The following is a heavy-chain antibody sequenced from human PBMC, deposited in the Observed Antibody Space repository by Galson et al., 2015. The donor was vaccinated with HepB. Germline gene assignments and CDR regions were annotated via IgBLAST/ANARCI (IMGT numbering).Heavy chain of an antibody. D-gene: IGHD3-22*01. CDR1: GFTLSSNA. CDR2: ISGSGGSP. Sequence: SLRLSCAASGFTLSSNAMSWVRQAPGKGLEWVSEISGSGGSPHYADSVKGRFTISRDSSKNTLYLQMNSLRAEDTAVYYCAKQNRSGWSEPWGQGTQVTVSS. CDR3: AKQNRSGWSEP. V-gene: IGHV3-23*01. J-gene: IGHJ5*02.